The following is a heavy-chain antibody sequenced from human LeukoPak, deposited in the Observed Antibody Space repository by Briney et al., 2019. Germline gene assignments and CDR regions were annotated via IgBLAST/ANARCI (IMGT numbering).Heavy chain of an antibody. J-gene: IGHJ6*03. CDR3: ARDRYSYGYGSGYYYYYYMDV. Sequence: PGGSLRLSCAASGFTFSSYGMHWVRQAPGKGLEWVAFIRYDGSNKYYADSVKGRFTISRDNSKNTLYLQMNSLRAEDTAVYYCARDRYSYGYGSGYYYYYYMDVWGKGTTVTVSS. V-gene: IGHV3-30*02. D-gene: IGHD5-18*01. CDR2: IRYDGSNK. CDR1: GFTFSSYG.